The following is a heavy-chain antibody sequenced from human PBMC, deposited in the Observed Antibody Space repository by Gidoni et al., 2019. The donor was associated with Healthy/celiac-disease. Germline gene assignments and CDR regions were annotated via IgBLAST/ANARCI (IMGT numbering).Heavy chain of an antibody. CDR1: GYTFTSTG. Sequence: KASGYTFTSTGISWVRQAPGQGLAWMGLIGAYNGNTNYAQKLQGRVTMTTDTSTSTAYMGRRSLRSDDTAVYYGAREFVSCGSCRGGGYYYYGMDVWGQGTTVTVSS. J-gene: IGHJ6*02. V-gene: IGHV1-18*01. CDR2: IGAYNGNT. CDR3: AREFVSCGSCRGGGYYYYGMDV. D-gene: IGHD2-15*01.